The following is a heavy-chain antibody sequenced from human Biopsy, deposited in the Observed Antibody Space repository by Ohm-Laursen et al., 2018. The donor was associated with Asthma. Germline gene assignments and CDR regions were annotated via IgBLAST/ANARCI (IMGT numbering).Heavy chain of an antibody. CDR3: ARGVDRVTGLLDHFDS. Sequence: SLRLSCAASGFNFGNYAMAWVRQAPGKGLEWVSTISGSSIIIHYGGSVKGRFTISRDNSKNTMYLVMNSLRPEDTAVYYCARGVDRVTGLLDHFDSWGQGTLVTVSS. V-gene: IGHV3-23*01. D-gene: IGHD2-21*02. J-gene: IGHJ4*02. CDR2: ISGSSIII. CDR1: GFNFGNYA.